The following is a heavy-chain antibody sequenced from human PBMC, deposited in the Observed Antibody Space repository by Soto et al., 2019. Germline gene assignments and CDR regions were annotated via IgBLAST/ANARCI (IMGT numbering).Heavy chain of an antibody. D-gene: IGHD6-19*01. CDR1: GYTFTGYD. CDR3: ARRIAVAGLDAFDI. Sequence: ASVKVSCKASGYTFTGYDITWVRQATGQGLEWMGWMNPKSGNTGYAQKFQGQVTISADKSISTAYLQWSSLKASDTAMYYCARRIAVAGLDAFDIWGQGTMVTVSS. CDR2: MNPKSGNT. V-gene: IGHV1-8*01. J-gene: IGHJ3*02.